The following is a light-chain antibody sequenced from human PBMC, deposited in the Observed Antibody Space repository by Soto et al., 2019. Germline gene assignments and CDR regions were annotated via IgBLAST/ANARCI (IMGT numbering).Light chain of an antibody. CDR3: QQSYSTPIT. J-gene: IGKJ5*01. Sequence: QMTQSASSLSASVGNRVTITCRASQSISSYLNWYQQKPGKAPKIMIYAASSLQSGVPSRFSGSGSGTDFTLTISSLQTEDFATYYCQQSYSTPITFGQGTRLEI. CDR1: QSISSY. V-gene: IGKV1-39*01. CDR2: AAS.